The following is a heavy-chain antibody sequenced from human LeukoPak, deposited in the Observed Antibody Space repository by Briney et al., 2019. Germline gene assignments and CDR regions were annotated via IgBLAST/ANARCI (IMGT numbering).Heavy chain of an antibody. CDR1: GGSISSSSYY. D-gene: IGHD2-15*01. V-gene: IGHV4-39*07. CDR3: ARGYCSGGSCYSYYYYSYKDV. Sequence: SEALSLTCTVSGGSISSSSYYWGWMRQPAGKGLEWIGSIYYSGSTYYNPSLKSRVTISVDTSKNQFSLKLRSVTAADTAVYYCARGYCSGGSCYSYYYYSYKDVWGKGNTVTVSS. J-gene: IGHJ6*03. CDR2: IYYSGST.